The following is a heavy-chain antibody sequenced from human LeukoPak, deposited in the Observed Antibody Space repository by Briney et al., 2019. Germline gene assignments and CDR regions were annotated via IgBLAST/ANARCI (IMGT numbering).Heavy chain of an antibody. CDR2: IYSGGYT. Sequence: GGSLRLSCAASGFTVNNNYMSWVRQAPGRGLEWVSVIYSGGYTYYAGSVKGRFTISRDNSKNTLYLQMNSLRAEDTAVYYCASAIGSIWYEFDYWGQGTLVTVSS. D-gene: IGHD6-13*01. CDR3: ASAIGSIWYEFDY. CDR1: GFTVNNNY. V-gene: IGHV3-53*01. J-gene: IGHJ4*02.